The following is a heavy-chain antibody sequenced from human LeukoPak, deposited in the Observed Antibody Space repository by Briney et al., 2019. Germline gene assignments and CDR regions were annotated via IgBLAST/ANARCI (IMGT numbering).Heavy chain of an antibody. D-gene: IGHD5-18*01. CDR3: ARDRGLYSYDWGDY. J-gene: IGHJ4*02. V-gene: IGHV3-21*04. Sequence: GGSLRLSCAASGFTFSNYNMNWVRQAPGKGLEWVSSISTSSSYIYYADSVKGRFTISRDNAKNSLYLQMNSLRAEDTAVYYCARDRGLYSYDWGDYWGQGTLVTVSS. CDR2: ISTSSSYI. CDR1: GFTFSNYN.